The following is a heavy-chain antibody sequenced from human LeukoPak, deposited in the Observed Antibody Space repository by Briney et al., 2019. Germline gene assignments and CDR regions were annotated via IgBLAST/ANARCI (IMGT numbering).Heavy chain of an antibody. Sequence: KPSETLSLTCAVYGGSFSGYYWSWIRQPPWKGLEWIGEINHSGSTNYNPSLKSRVTISVDTSKNQFSLKLSSVTAADTAVYYCAGGGTRIVHHAFDIGAKGKMVTVSS. CDR3: AGGGTRIVHHAFDI. V-gene: IGHV4-34*01. CDR2: INHSGST. CDR1: GGSFSGYY. D-gene: IGHD3-22*01. J-gene: IGHJ3*02.